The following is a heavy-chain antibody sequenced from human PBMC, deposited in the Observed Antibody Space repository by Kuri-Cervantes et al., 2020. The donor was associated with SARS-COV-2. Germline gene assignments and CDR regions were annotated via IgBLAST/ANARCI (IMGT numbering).Heavy chain of an antibody. Sequence: ASVKVSCKTSGYTFTTYGISWVRQAPGRGLEWMGWISTYNGNTNYAQIFQDRVTMTTDTSTSTAYMELRSLRSDDTAVYYCARVLEWLLSPMDVWGKGTTVTVSS. D-gene: IGHD3-3*01. V-gene: IGHV1-18*01. CDR1: GYTFTTYG. CDR2: ISTYNGNT. J-gene: IGHJ6*03. CDR3: ARVLEWLLSPMDV.